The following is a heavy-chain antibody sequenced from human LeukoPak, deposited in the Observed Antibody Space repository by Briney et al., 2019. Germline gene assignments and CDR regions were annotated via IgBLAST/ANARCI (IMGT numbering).Heavy chain of an antibody. CDR3: AGLYV. CDR2: VYTSGST. CDR1: GASISSYW. Sequence: KSSETLSLTCTVSGASISSYWWSWIRQPAGKGLEWIGRVYTSGSTNYNPSLRGRVTMSVDTSKNLLSLKMNSVTAADTAVYYCAGLYVWGKGTTVTVSS. J-gene: IGHJ6*04. V-gene: IGHV4-4*07.